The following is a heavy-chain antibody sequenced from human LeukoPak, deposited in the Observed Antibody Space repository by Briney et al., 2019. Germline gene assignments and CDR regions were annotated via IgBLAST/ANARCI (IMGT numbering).Heavy chain of an antibody. V-gene: IGHV3-13*05. CDR1: GFTLSRYD. CDR2: IGTVGDP. Sequence: PGGSLRLSCAASGFTLSRYDMHWVRQATGKGLEWVSAIGTVGDPYYPGSVKGRFTISRENAKNSLYLQMNSLRAGDTAVYYCARGFLGDAFDIWGQGTMVTAST. D-gene: IGHD3-3*01. J-gene: IGHJ3*02. CDR3: ARGFLGDAFDI.